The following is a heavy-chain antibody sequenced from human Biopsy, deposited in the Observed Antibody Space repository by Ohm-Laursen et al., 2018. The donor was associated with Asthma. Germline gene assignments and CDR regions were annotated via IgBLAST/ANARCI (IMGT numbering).Heavy chain of an antibody. J-gene: IGHJ4*02. D-gene: IGHD3-22*01. CDR3: ARSYDTDSYPVLVLGY. CDR2: ILTKFDIT. V-gene: IGHV1-69*04. CDR1: GGSFSNFA. Sequence: ASVKVSCKASGGSFSNFAFSWVRRAPGHGLEWMGTILTKFDITSYAEKFQGRVTITADKSTSTTYMELSRLRSEDTAVYYCARSYDTDSYPVLVLGYWGQGTLVTVSS.